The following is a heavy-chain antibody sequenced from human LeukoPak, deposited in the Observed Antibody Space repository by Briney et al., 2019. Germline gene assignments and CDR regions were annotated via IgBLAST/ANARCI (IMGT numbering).Heavy chain of an antibody. Sequence: SQTLSLTCTVSGGSISSGDYYWSWIRQPPGKGLEWIGYIYYSGSTYYNPSLKSRVTISVDTSKNQFSLKLSSVTAADTAVYYCASQDTGYSSSWYVGPHWGQGTLVTVSS. D-gene: IGHD6-13*01. CDR1: GGSISSGDYY. CDR3: ASQDTGYSSSWYVGPH. CDR2: IYYSGST. J-gene: IGHJ4*02. V-gene: IGHV4-30-4*01.